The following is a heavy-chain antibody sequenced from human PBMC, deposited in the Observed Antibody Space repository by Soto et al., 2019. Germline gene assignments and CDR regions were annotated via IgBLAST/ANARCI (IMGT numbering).Heavy chain of an antibody. CDR1: GGSFSGYY. CDR2: INHSGST. J-gene: IGHJ4*02. V-gene: IGHV4-34*01. CDR3: ARVGDRGYSHGYFDS. D-gene: IGHD5-18*01. Sequence: SETLSLTCAVYGGSFSGYYWSWIRQPPGKGLEWIGEINHSGSTNYNPSLKSRVTISVDTSKNQFSLKLSSVTAADTAVYYCARVGDRGYSHGYFDSWGQGTLVTVSS.